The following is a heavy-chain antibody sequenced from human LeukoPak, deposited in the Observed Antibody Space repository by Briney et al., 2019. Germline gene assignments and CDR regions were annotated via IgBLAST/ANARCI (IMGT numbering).Heavy chain of an antibody. V-gene: IGHV4-39*01. CDR2: IYYSGRT. CDR1: GGPMRNTDYY. CDR3: ARLFPRSSPVGWVDP. Sequence: SQTLSLIRTLSGGPMRNTDYYWGWNRQPPGKGLERITPIYYSGRTYHTPSFKSRVTMSVDASTSQVSLKLISVTAADTAVYYCARLFPRSSPVGWVDPWGPGTLVTVSS. J-gene: IGHJ5*02.